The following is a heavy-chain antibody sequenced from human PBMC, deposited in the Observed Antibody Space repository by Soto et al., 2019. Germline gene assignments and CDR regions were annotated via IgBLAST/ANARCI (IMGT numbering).Heavy chain of an antibody. D-gene: IGHD4-17*01. V-gene: IGHV3-48*01. CDR1: GFTFSNYS. CDR3: ARDTAY. Sequence: GGSLRLSCAASGFTFSNYSMSWVRQAPGKGLEWVSYISTSSSTIYYADSVKGRFTISRDNARNSLYLQMNSLRAEDTAVYYCARDTAYWGQGTLVTVPQ. J-gene: IGHJ4*02. CDR2: ISTSSSTI.